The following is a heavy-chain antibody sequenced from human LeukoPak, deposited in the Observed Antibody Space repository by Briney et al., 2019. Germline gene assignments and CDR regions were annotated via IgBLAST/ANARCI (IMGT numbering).Heavy chain of an antibody. CDR2: ISYSGST. V-gene: IGHV4-39*01. J-gene: IGHJ4*02. CDR3: ARQVSVAAIDY. D-gene: IGHD6-19*01. Sequence: ASETLSLTCTVSSXSISSTSYYWGWIRQPPGKGLEWIRSISYSGSTYYNPSLKSRVTISIDTSKNQFSLKLSSVTAADTAVYYCARQVSVAAIDYWGQGTLVTVSS. CDR1: SXSISSTSYY.